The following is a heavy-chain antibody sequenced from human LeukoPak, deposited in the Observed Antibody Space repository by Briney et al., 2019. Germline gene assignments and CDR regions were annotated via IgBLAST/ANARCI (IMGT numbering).Heavy chain of an antibody. J-gene: IGHJ4*02. CDR2: ISSSSSYT. CDR3: ASEIRAYGSGSYYNDDDY. Sequence: GGSLRLSCAASGFTFSSYSMNWVRQAPGKGLGCVSSISSSSSYTYYADSVKGRFTISRDNAKNSLHLQMNSLRAEDTAVYYCASEIRAYGSGSYYNDDDYWGQGTLVTVSS. D-gene: IGHD3-10*01. CDR1: GFTFSSYS. V-gene: IGHV3-21*01.